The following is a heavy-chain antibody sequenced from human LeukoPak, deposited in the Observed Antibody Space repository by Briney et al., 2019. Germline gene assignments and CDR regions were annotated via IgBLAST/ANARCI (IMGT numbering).Heavy chain of an antibody. V-gene: IGHV3-23*01. CDR3: AKEAFLKLGDSFCAYYGMYV. CDR1: GFTFRSYA. CDR2: ISGSGCIS. Sequence: GGSLTLSCAASGFTFRSYAMSWVRQAPGKGREGVSDISGSGCISYYSDSEKGRFTISRDDSINTLHMQMHSLRADDTDVYYCAKEAFLKLGDSFCAYYGMYVWGQGTTVSVSS. D-gene: IGHD3-10*01. J-gene: IGHJ6*02.